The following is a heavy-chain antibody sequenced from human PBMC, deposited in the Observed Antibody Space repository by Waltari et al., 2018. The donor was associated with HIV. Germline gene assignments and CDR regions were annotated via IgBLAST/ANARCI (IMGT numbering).Heavy chain of an antibody. J-gene: IGHJ4*02. Sequence: EVQLVESGGGLVQPGGSLRLSCAASGFTFSSYWMSWVRQAPGKGLECVANIKQEGSEKYYVDSVKGRFTISRDNAKNSLYLQMNSLRAEDTAVYYCARVDIVLSVVVTAILDYWGQGTLVTVSS. D-gene: IGHD2-21*02. CDR1: GFTFSSYW. V-gene: IGHV3-7*01. CDR2: IKQEGSEK. CDR3: ARVDIVLSVVVTAILDY.